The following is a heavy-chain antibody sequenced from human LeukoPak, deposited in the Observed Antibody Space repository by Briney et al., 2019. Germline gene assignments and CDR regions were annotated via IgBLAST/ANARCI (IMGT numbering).Heavy chain of an antibody. CDR1: GGSISSGGYY. J-gene: IGHJ4*02. D-gene: IGHD1-26*01. V-gene: IGHV4-39*07. CDR2: INHSGST. Sequence: SETLSLTCTVSGGSISSGGYYWSWIRQPPGKGLEWIVEINHSGSTNYNPSLKSRVTISVDTSKNQFSLKLSSVTAADTAVYYCARGLQEGATSRLDYWGQGTLVTVS. CDR3: ARGLQEGATSRLDY.